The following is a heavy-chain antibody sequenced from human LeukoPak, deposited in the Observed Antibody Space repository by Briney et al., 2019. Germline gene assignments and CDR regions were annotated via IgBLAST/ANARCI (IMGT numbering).Heavy chain of an antibody. CDR2: IRIKAYGGTT. Sequence: GGSLRLSCTASGFTFGDYAMSWVRQAPGKGLEWVGFIRIKAYGGTTEYAASVKGIFTISRDDSKSIAYLQMNSLKTEDTDVYYCTRVLRGIWFGELLSYYYGMDVWGQGTTVTVSS. J-gene: IGHJ6*02. D-gene: IGHD3-10*01. CDR3: TRVLRGIWFGELLSYYYGMDV. V-gene: IGHV3-49*04. CDR1: GFTFGDYA.